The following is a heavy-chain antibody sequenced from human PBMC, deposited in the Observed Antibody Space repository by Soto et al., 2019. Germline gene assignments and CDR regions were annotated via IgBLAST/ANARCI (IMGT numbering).Heavy chain of an antibody. Sequence: EVQLVESGGGLVKPGGSLRLSCAASGFTFNTYSMNWVRQAPGKGLEWVSSISPSSTYIYYADSVKGRFTVSRDNANQSLYLQMNSLRAEDTGVYYCARAASSGWYEADYFDCWGQGTLVPVSS. CDR3: ARAASSGWYEADYFDC. CDR1: GFTFNTYS. V-gene: IGHV3-21*01. D-gene: IGHD6-19*01. CDR2: ISPSSTYI. J-gene: IGHJ4*02.